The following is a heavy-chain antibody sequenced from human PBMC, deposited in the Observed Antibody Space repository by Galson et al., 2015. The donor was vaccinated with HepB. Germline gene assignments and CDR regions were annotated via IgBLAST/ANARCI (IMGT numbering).Heavy chain of an antibody. V-gene: IGHV5-51*01. J-gene: IGHJ4*02. CDR1: GYSFTSYW. CDR3: ARPYRGKQLAETHHY. D-gene: IGHD6-13*01. CDR2: IYPGDSDT. Sequence: QSGAEVKKPGESLKISCKGSGYSFTSYWIGWVRQMPGKGLEWMGIIYPGDSDTRYSPSFQGQVTISADKSISTAYLQWSSLKASDTAMYYCARPYRGKQLAETHHYWGQGTLVTVSS.